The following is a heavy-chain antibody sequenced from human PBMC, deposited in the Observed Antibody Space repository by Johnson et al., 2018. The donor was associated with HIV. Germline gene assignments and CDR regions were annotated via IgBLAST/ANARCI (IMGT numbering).Heavy chain of an antibody. CDR1: GFTFSSYW. Sequence: MLLVESGGGVVQPGRSLRLSCAASGFTFSSYWMSWVRQAPGKVLEWVANIKQDGSEKYYVDSVKGRFTISRDNAKNSLYLQMNSLRAEDTAVYYCARVRPYNWNDVHAFDIWGQGTMVTVSS. J-gene: IGHJ3*02. V-gene: IGHV3-7*05. CDR2: IKQDGSEK. CDR3: ARVRPYNWNDVHAFDI. D-gene: IGHD1-20*01.